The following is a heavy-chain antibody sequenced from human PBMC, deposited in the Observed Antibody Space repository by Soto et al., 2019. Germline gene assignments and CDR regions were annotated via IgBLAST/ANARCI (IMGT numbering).Heavy chain of an antibody. CDR1: GFSLTSGVVG. V-gene: IGHV2-5*01. J-gene: IGHJ6*02. CDR2: IYWNDEQ. Sequence: QITLKESGPTLVKPTQTLTLTCTFSGFSLTSGVVGVGWIHQPPGEALEWLALIYWNDEQYYNPSLRNRLTITRDTSKIQVVLTMTNMAPVDTAADFCAHRLPGPSGYDVWGQGTTVTVSS. CDR3: AHRLPGPSGYDV. D-gene: IGHD6-13*01.